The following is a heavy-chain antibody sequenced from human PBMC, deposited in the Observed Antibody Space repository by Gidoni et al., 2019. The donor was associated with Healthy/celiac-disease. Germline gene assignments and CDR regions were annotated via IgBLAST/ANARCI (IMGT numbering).Heavy chain of an antibody. Sequence: QVQLVESGGGVVQPGRSLRLSCAASGFTFSSYGMHWVRQAPGKGLEWVAVISYDGSNKYYADSVKGRFTISRDNSKNTLYLQMNSLRDEDTAVYYCAKDRELERRVGTVDYWGQGTLVTVSS. J-gene: IGHJ4*02. CDR3: AKDRELERRVGTVDY. CDR1: GFTFSSYG. V-gene: IGHV3-30*18. CDR2: ISYDGSNK. D-gene: IGHD1-1*01.